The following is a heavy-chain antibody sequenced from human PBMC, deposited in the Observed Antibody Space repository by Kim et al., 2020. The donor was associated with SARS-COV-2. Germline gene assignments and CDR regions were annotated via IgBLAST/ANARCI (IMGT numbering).Heavy chain of an antibody. CDR3: ARGAGGYSYGLRYNWFDP. D-gene: IGHD5-18*01. CDR2: IYYSGST. CDR1: GGSISSSSYY. V-gene: IGHV4-39*07. Sequence: SETLSLTCTVSGGSISSSSYYWGWIRQPPGKGLEWIGSIYYSGSTYYNPSLKSRVTISVDTSKNQFSLKLSSVTAADTAVYYCARGAGGYSYGLRYNWFDPWGQGTLVTVSS. J-gene: IGHJ5*02.